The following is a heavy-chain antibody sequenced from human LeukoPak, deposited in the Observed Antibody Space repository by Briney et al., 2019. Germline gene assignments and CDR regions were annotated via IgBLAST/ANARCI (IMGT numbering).Heavy chain of an antibody. V-gene: IGHV4-30-2*01. D-gene: IGHD6-6*01. J-gene: IGHJ4*02. CDR2: IYHSGST. CDR3: ARGGSSSEVGFDY. CDR1: GGSISSGGYY. Sequence: SETLSLTCTVSGGSISSGGYYWSWIRQPPGKGLEWIGYIYHSGSTYYNPSLKSRVTISVDRSKNQFSLKLSSVTAADTAVYYCARGGSSSEVGFDYWGQGTLVTVSS.